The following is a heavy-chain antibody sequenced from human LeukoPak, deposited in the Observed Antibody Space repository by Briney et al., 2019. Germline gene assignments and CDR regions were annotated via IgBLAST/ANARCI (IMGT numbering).Heavy chain of an antibody. V-gene: IGHV1-58*02. D-gene: IGHD5-24*01. Sequence: GASVKVSCKASGFTFTSSAMQWVRQARGQRLEWIGWIVVGSGNTNYAQKFQERVTITRDMSTSTVYMELSSLRSEDTAFYYCATDHSMADTAWWFDPWGQGTLVTVSS. CDR2: IVVGSGNT. CDR3: ATDHSMADTAWWFDP. CDR1: GFTFTSSA. J-gene: IGHJ5*02.